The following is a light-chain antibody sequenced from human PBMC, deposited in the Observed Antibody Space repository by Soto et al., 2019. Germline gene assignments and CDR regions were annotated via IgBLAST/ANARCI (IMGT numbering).Light chain of an antibody. Sequence: QCVLTLTASVSGPPGQSITISCTGTTSDVGGYNYVSWYQHHRGKAPKLMIYEVSNRPAGVSNRFSGSKSGNTASLTISGLQAEDEADYYCRSYTSSSTYVFGTGTKVTVL. CDR2: EVS. CDR1: TSDVGGYNY. V-gene: IGLV2-14*01. CDR3: RSYTSSSTYV. J-gene: IGLJ1*01.